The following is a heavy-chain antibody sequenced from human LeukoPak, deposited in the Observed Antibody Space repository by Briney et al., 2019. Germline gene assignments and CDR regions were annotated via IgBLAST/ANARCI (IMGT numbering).Heavy chain of an antibody. D-gene: IGHD4-23*01. V-gene: IGHV4-59*12. CDR2: IYYSGST. J-gene: IGHJ4*02. Sequence: SETLSLTCTVSGGSISSYYWSWIRQPPGKGLEWIGYIYYSGSTNYNPSLKSRVTISVDTSKNQFSLKLSSVTAADTAVYYCARGISYYGGKRYYFDYWGQGTLVTVSS. CDR3: ARGISYYGGKRYYFDY. CDR1: GGSISSYY.